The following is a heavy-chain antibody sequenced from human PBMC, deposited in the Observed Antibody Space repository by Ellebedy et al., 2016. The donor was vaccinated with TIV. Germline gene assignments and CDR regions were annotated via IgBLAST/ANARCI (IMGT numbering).Heavy chain of an antibody. V-gene: IGHV3-20*04. CDR3: ARTTPGGLVVVPAAPFDY. CDR1: GFMFDDYG. J-gene: IGHJ4*02. D-gene: IGHD2-2*01. Sequence: PGGSLRLSCAASGFMFDDYGMVWVRQAPGKGLEWVSGINWNGGSTVYADSVKGRFTISRDNAKNSLYLQMNSLRAEDTAFYYCARTTPGGLVVVPAAPFDYWGQGTLVTVSS. CDR2: INWNGGST.